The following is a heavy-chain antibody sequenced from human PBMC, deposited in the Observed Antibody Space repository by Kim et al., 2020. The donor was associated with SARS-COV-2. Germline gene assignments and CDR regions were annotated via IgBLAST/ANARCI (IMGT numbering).Heavy chain of an antibody. J-gene: IGHJ4*02. CDR3: ARAYKERRGLGLPPDY. D-gene: IGHD1-1*01. CDR2: INPNSGGT. CDR1: GYTFTGYY. Sequence: ASVKVSCKASGYTFTGYYMHWVRQAPGQGLEWMGWINPNSGGTNYAQKFQGRVTMTRDTSISTAYMELSRLRADDTAVYYCARAYKERRGLGLPPDYWGQGTLVHVSS. V-gene: IGHV1-2*02.